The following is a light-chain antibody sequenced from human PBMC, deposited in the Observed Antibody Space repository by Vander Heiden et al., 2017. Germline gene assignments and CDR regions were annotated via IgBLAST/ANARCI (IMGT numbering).Light chain of an antibody. CDR3: QQSFNSPRT. V-gene: IGKV1-39*01. CDR2: DAS. J-gene: IGKJ1*01. CDR1: QAIGTH. Sequence: DIQMTQYPSCLSASVGDRITITCRASQAIGTHVNWYHHKPGKVPKLLIHDASTLQFGVPSTFSGSGSGTEFTLTISSLQPEDFATYYCQQSFNSPRTLGQGTKVDIK.